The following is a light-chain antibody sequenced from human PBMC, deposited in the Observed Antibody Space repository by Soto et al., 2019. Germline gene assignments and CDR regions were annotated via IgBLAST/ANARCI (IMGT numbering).Light chain of an antibody. CDR1: HSISSY. CDR3: QPADTLTTT. J-gene: IGKJ5*01. V-gene: IGKV1-39*01. Sequence: DIRMTQSPAALSAAVEDRVTSNGRVTHSISSYLNSHHQQTGNVPKILIYAASSLQSGVPSRFSGSGIGTNFTLTTSSLQTVAFPLYDGQPADTLTTTLGQ. CDR2: AAS.